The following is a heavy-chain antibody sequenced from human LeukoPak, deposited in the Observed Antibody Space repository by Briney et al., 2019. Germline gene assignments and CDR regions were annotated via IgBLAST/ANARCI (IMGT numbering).Heavy chain of an antibody. V-gene: IGHV3-7*01. Sequence: GGSLRLSCAASGFTFSSDWMSWVRQAPGKGLEWVANINEDGSERRYVDSVKGRFTISRDNAKNSLYLQMNSLRDEDAAVYYCAKESDYGDYVGYWGQGTLVTVSS. CDR1: GFTFSSDW. CDR2: INEDGSER. J-gene: IGHJ4*02. D-gene: IGHD4-17*01. CDR3: AKESDYGDYVGY.